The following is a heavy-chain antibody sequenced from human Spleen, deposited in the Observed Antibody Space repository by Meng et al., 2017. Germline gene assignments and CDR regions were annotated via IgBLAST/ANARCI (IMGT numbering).Heavy chain of an antibody. V-gene: IGHV4-30-4*01. Sequence: QLQESGPGLVKPSQTPSLTCPVSGGSISNGDYYWSWIRQTPGKGLEWIGYIYYSGSTNINSSLKRRLTMSVDTSKNQFSMDLNSVTAADTAVYYCARDRPEFGEDPITWGQGTLVTVSS. CDR2: IYYSGST. CDR3: ARDRPEFGEDPIT. CDR1: GGSISNGDYY. J-gene: IGHJ5*02. D-gene: IGHD3-10*01.